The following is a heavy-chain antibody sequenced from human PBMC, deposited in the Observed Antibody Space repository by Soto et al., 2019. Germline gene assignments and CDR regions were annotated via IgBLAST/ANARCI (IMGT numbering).Heavy chain of an antibody. J-gene: IGHJ3*02. CDR2: ISYDGSNK. Sequence: SCAASGFTFSSYAMHWVRQAPGKGLEWVAVISYDGSNKYYAHSVKGRFTISRDNSKNTLYLQMNSLRVEDTAVYYCARDRVIIWGAFDIWGQGTMVTVSS. CDR1: GFTFSSYA. V-gene: IGHV3-30-3*01. CDR3: ARDRVIIWGAFDI. D-gene: IGHD3-3*01.